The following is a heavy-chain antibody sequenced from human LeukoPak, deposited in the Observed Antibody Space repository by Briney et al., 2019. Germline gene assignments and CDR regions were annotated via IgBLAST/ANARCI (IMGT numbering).Heavy chain of an antibody. CDR2: IYYSGST. CDR3: AGYYDFWSGSYYYYGMDV. CDR1: GGSISSGGYY. D-gene: IGHD3-3*01. Sequence: SETLSLTCTVSGGSISSGGYYWSWIRQHPGKGLEWIGYIYYSGSTNYNPSLKSRVTMSVDTSKNQFSLKLSSVTAADTAVYYCAGYYDFWSGSYYYYGMDVWGQGTTVTVSS. V-gene: IGHV4-61*08. J-gene: IGHJ6*02.